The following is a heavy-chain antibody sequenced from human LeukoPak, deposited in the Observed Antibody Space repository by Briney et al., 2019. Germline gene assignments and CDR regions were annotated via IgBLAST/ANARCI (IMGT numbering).Heavy chain of an antibody. CDR2: IGIDSGNT. CDR3: ARDYKYAFDN. D-gene: IGHD5-24*01. CDR1: GFTFSDYS. Sequence: PRGSLRLSCAASGFTFSDYSMNWVRQAPGKGLEWISYIGIDSGNTIYADSVKGRFTISGDKAKNSLYLQMNSLRVEDTAVYYCARDYKYAFDNWGQGTLVTVSS. V-gene: IGHV3-48*01. J-gene: IGHJ4*02.